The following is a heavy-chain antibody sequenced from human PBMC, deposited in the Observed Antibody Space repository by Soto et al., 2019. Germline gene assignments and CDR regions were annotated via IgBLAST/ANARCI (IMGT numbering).Heavy chain of an antibody. Sequence: QPQLVQSGPEVKKPGASVKVSCKASHYTFTSYGVSWVRQAPGQGLEWMGWISSQNGNTVYAQNFQGRVTLTTDTSTSKAFMALRNLQSDDTALYYCARDRDYYTSYRVDYWGQGTPVTVSS. V-gene: IGHV1-18*01. J-gene: IGHJ4*02. CDR2: ISSQNGNT. D-gene: IGHD3-10*01. CDR3: ARDRDYYTSYRVDY. CDR1: HYTFTSYG.